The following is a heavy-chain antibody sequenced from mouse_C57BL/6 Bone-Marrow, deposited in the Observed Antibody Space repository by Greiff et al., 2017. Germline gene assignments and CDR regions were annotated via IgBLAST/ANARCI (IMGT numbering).Heavy chain of an antibody. V-gene: IGHV2-2*01. CDR2: LWSGGST. J-gene: IGHJ3*01. D-gene: IGHD2-5*01. CDR3: EAGAYYSNYESY. Sequence: QVQLQQSGPGLVQPSQSLSITCTVSGFSLPSYGVPWVRQSPGKGLEWLGVLWSGGSTDSTSAFISHLSISKYNSKSQVFFKMNRLQADETAIYDREAGAYYSNYESYWGQGSLVTVSA. CDR1: GFSLPSYG.